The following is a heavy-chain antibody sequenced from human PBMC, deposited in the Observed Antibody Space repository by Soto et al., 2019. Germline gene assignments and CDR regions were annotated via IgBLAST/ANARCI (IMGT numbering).Heavy chain of an antibody. CDR1: GFTFSSYA. D-gene: IGHD2-15*01. V-gene: IGHV3-30-3*01. CDR2: ISYDGSNK. J-gene: IGHJ4*02. Sequence: QVQLVESGGGVVQPGRSLRLSCAASGFTFSSYAMHWVRQAPGKGLEWVAVISYDGSNKYYADSVKGRFTISRDNSKNTLYLQMNSRRAEDTAVYYCARDSVVTGGFDYWGQGTLVTVSS. CDR3: ARDSVVTGGFDY.